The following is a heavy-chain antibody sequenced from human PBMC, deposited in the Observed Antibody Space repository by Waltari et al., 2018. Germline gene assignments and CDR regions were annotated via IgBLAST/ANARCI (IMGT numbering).Heavy chain of an antibody. CDR2: LYHIGTT. J-gene: IGHJ3*02. CDR3: ARAMRYYDILTGQSDALDI. V-gene: IGHV4-39*07. D-gene: IGHD3-9*01. CDR1: GGSLTSSSYY. Sequence: QLHLQESGPGLVKPSETLSLTCTVSGGSLTSSSYYWDWIRQSPGKGLEWIGHLYHIGTTFYNPSLKSRVTMSLDPSKNQFSLKLSSVTAADTAVYYCARAMRYYDILTGQSDALDIWGQGTMVTVSS.